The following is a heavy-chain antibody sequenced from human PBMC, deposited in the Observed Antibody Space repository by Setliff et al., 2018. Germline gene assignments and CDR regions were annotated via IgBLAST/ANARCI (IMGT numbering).Heavy chain of an antibody. CDR3: ARYDSSGDSENYYFDY. Sequence: KSSETLSLTCTVSGGSISTTDYYWGWIRQPPGKGLEWIGCVYYSGNTYYSPSLKSRVTMFVDTSKNQFSLMLYSVTAADTAIYYCARYDSSGDSENYYFDYWGQGTLVTVSS. D-gene: IGHD3-22*01. J-gene: IGHJ4*02. CDR1: GGSISTTDYY. CDR2: VYYSGNT. V-gene: IGHV4-39*07.